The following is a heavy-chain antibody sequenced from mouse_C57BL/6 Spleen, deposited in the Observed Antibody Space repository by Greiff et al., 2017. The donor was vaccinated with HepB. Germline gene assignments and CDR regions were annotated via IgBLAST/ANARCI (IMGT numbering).Heavy chain of an antibody. Sequence: VKLVESGPELVKPGASVKISCKASGYSFTSYYIHWVKQRPGQGLEWIGWIYPGSGNTKYNEKFKGKATLTADTSSSTAYMQLSSLTSEDSAVYYCARERDYSNYEAWFAYWGPGTLVTVSA. J-gene: IGHJ3*01. CDR3: ARERDYSNYEAWFAY. V-gene: IGHV1-66*01. CDR1: GYSFTSYY. CDR2: IYPGSGNT. D-gene: IGHD2-5*01.